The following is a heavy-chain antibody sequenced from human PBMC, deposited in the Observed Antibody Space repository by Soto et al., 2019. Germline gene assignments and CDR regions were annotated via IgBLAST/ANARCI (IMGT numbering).Heavy chain of an antibody. D-gene: IGHD2-21*01. V-gene: IGHV5-51*01. CDR2: IYPNDADT. J-gene: IGHJ6*02. CDR1: GYSFTYYW. CDR3: ARVTSVVTHGNDYFGVDV. Sequence: LGESLKISCKGSGYSFTYYWIAWVRQRPGKDLEWMGIIYPNDADTRYNPAFQGQVTISADKSISTAYLQWTSLKTSDTAMYYCARVTSVVTHGNDYFGVDVWGQGTSVTVSS.